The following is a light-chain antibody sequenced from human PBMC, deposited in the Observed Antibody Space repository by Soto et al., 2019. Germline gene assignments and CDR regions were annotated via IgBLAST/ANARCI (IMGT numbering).Light chain of an antibody. J-gene: IGKJ1*01. CDR3: QQYYNWPPWT. CDR2: RAS. V-gene: IGKV3-15*01. CDR1: ESVSDD. Sequence: IGLTQSPANLSVSQGERATLSCRASESVSDDLAWYQQKPGRAPRLLIYRASTRAAGVSARISGSGSGTEFTLSISSLQPEDSAVYYCQQYYNWPPWTFGQGTKVDIK.